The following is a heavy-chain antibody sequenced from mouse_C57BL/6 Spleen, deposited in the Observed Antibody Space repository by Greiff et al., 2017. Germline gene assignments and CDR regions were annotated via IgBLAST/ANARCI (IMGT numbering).Heavy chain of an antibody. Sequence: VQLQQSGAELVKPGASVKMSCKASGYTFTSYWITWVKQRPGQGLEWIGDIYPGSGSPNYNEKFKSKATLTVDTSASTAYMQISSLTSADSAVYYCASNYGRQELDYWGQGTSVTVSS. CDR1: GYTFTSYW. D-gene: IGHD1-1*01. CDR3: ASNYGRQELDY. J-gene: IGHJ4*01. CDR2: IYPGSGSP. V-gene: IGHV1-55*01.